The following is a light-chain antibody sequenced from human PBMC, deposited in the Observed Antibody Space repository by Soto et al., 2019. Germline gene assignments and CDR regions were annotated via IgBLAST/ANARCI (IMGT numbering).Light chain of an antibody. V-gene: IGLV2-11*01. CDR3: CSYAGSYV. CDR2: DVS. CDR1: SSDVGGYNY. J-gene: IGLJ1*01. Sequence: QSVLTQPRSVSGSPGQSVAISCTGTSSDVGGYNYVSWYQQHPGKAPKLMIYDVSKRPSGVPDRFSGSKSGNTASLTISGLQAEDEAAYYCCSYAGSYVFRNGTKVTVL.